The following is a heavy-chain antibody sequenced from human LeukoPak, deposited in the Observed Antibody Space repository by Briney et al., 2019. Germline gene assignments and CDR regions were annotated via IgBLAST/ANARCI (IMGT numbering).Heavy chain of an antibody. Sequence: ASVKVSCTASGGTFSSYAISWVRQAPGQGLEWMGXXXXIFGTANYAQKFQGRVTITADESTSTAYMELSSLRSEDTAVYYCARGEGFWSGYYKEWWFDPWGQGTLVTVSS. V-gene: IGHV1-69*13. CDR2: XXXIFGTA. CDR1: GGTFSSYA. CDR3: ARGEGFWSGYYKEWWFDP. J-gene: IGHJ5*02. D-gene: IGHD3-3*01.